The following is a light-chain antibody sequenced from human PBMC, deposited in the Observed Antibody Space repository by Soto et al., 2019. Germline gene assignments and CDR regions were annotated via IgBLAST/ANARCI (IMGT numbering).Light chain of an antibody. CDR1: QSLSSN. J-gene: IGKJ1*01. CDR3: QQDNTWPWT. Sequence: TQSPATVSVSPGERATVSCRASQSLSSNLAWYQQKPGQAPRLLILGASERVNGIPARFSGSGSGTEVTLSISSLQSDELASYYGQQDNTWPWTFGQGTKGE. CDR2: GAS. V-gene: IGKV3-15*01.